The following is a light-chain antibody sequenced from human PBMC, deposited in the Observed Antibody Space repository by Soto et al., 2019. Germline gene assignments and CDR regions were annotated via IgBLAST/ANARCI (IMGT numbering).Light chain of an antibody. CDR1: QRIRNW. CDR3: LQDHNYPRT. CDR2: AAS. Sequence: IQMTQSPFTVSASVGDRVTLTCRASQRIRNWVAWYQQRPGKAPKLLIYAASTLQSGVPSRFSGSGSGTDFTLTISSLQPEDFATYFCLQDHNYPRTFGQGTKVDIK. V-gene: IGKV1-6*01. J-gene: IGKJ1*01.